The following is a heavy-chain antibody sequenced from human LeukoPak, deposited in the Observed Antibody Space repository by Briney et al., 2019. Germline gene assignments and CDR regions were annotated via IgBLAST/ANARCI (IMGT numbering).Heavy chain of an antibody. V-gene: IGHV4-34*01. Sequence: SETLSLTCAVYGGSFSGYYWSCILQPPGKGLEWIGEINHSGSTNYNPSLKSRVTISVDTSKNQFSLKLSSVTAADTAVYYCARGQGPTPTKWGQGTLVTVSS. J-gene: IGHJ4*02. CDR2: INHSGST. CDR3: ARGQGPTPTK. CDR1: GGSFSGYY.